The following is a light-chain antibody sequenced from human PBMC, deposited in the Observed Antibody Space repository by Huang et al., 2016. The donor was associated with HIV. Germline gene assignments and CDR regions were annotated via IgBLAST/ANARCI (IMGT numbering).Light chain of an antibody. Sequence: EIVMTQSPATLSVSPGERATLSCRASQSVSSNLAWYQQKPGQAPRLLIYGASTRATVIPARFSGSGSGPEFTLTISSLQSEDFAVYYCQQYNNWPRTFGQGTKVEIK. CDR2: GAS. CDR3: QQYNNWPRT. V-gene: IGKV3-15*01. CDR1: QSVSSN. J-gene: IGKJ1*01.